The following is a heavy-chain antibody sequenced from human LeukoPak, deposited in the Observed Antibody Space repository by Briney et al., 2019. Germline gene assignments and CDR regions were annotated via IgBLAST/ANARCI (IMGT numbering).Heavy chain of an antibody. CDR3: AKEKGPTYGYFYYYMGV. CDR1: GFSFSTYG. Sequence: PGGSLRLSCAASGFSFSTYGMHWVRQAPGKGLEWVAFIRYDGSNKYYADSVKGRFTISRDNSKNTLYLQMNSLRAEDTAVYYCAKEKGPTYGYFYYYMGVWGKGTTVTVSS. D-gene: IGHD3-10*01. CDR2: IRYDGSNK. V-gene: IGHV3-30*02. J-gene: IGHJ6*03.